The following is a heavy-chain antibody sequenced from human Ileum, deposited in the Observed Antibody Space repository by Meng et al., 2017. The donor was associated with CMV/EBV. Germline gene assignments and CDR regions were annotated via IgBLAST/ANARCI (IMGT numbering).Heavy chain of an antibody. CDR1: GYSFTDYY. Sequence: VQRVQSGVECEQPGASVKVSCKASGYSFTDYYRHRLRRAPGQGLEWMGWINPNSGDTNYAQTFQDRVTVTRDTSINTVYMDFRGLTSDDTAMYYCVRGANYASYRVDYWGQGTLVTVSS. CDR2: INPNSGDT. D-gene: IGHD2-2*01. V-gene: IGHV1-2*02. J-gene: IGHJ4*02. CDR3: VRGANYASYRVDY.